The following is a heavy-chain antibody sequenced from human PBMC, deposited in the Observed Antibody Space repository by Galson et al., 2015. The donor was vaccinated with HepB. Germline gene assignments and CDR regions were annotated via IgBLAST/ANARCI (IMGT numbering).Heavy chain of an antibody. Sequence: SVKVSCKASGYSFSTYGVTWVRQATGQGLEWMGWISAYNGLKAYAQKFQGRITMTTDTSTSTAYMELRSLRSDDTALYYCARGGAKLGTGASDYWGQGTLVTVSS. D-gene: IGHD1-1*01. V-gene: IGHV1-18*01. CDR2: ISAYNGLK. CDR1: GYSFSTYG. CDR3: ARGGAKLGTGASDY. J-gene: IGHJ4*02.